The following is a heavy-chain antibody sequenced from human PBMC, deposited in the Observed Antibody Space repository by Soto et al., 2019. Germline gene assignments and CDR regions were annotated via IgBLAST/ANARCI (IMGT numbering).Heavy chain of an antibody. Sequence: QVQLVESGGGVVQPGRSLRLSCAASGFTFSSYGMHWVRQAPGKGLEWVAVISYDGSNKYYADSVKGRFTNSRDNSKNTLYRQMNSLRVEDTAVYYCAKDRGSRGIAVAGADYWCRGTLVTVST. CDR2: ISYDGSNK. CDR3: AKDRGSRGIAVAGADY. V-gene: IGHV3-30*18. D-gene: IGHD6-19*01. CDR1: GFTFSSYG. J-gene: IGHJ4*02.